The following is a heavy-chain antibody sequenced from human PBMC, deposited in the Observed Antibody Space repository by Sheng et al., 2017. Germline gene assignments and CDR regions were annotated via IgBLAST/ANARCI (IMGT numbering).Heavy chain of an antibody. CDR2: INPRTGST. J-gene: IGHJ4*02. V-gene: IGHV1-46*01. Sequence: QVQLLQSGAEVKKPGASVKLSCKASGYTFTSYYMHWVRQAPGQGLEWMGIINPRTGSTTYAQKLQGRVSMARDTSTSTVYMELSSLRFEDTAVYYCARDGAGSPVTRNTFDCWGQGTPVTVSS. CDR1: GYTFTSYY. D-gene: IGHD2-21*02. CDR3: ARDGAGSPVTRNTFDC.